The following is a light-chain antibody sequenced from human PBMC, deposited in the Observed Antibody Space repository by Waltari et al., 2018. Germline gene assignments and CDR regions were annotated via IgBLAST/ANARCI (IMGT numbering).Light chain of an antibody. Sequence: QSVLTQPPSVSGAPGQRVTISCTGSSSNIGAGYDVLWYQQLPGTAPKLLIYGNTKRPSGVPDRFSGPKSGTSASLAITGLQVDDGADYYCQSYDSSLSAVVFGGGTKLTVL. CDR1: SSNIGAGYD. V-gene: IGLV1-40*01. CDR3: QSYDSSLSAVV. CDR2: GNT. J-gene: IGLJ2*01.